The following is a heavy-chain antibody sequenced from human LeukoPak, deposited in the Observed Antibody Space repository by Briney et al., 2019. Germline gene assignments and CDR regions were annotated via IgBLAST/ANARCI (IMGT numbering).Heavy chain of an antibody. D-gene: IGHD2-15*01. CDR2: ISWNSGSI. CDR3: AKAIVVVVAANAFDI. J-gene: IGHJ3*02. CDR1: GFTFDDYA. Sequence: PGRSLRLSCAASGFTFDDYAMHWVRQAPGKGLEWVSGISWNSGSIGYADSVKGRFTISRDNAKNSLYLQMNSLRAEDTALYYCAKAIVVVVAANAFDIWGQGTMVTVSS. V-gene: IGHV3-9*01.